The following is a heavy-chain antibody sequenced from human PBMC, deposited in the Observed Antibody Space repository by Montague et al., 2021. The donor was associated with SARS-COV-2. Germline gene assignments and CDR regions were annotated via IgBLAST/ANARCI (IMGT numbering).Heavy chain of an antibody. CDR1: GDSISNYY. CDR2: IHSGST. Sequence: SETLSLTCTVSGDSISNYYWSWIRQTPGKGLEWIGYIHSGSTDYNPSLESRVTISLSSSKNQFSVKLTSLTAADTAVYYCARRGGWPYFDFWSQGTLVTVSS. J-gene: IGHJ4*02. V-gene: IGHV4-59*08. D-gene: IGHD6-19*01. CDR3: ARRGGWPYFDF.